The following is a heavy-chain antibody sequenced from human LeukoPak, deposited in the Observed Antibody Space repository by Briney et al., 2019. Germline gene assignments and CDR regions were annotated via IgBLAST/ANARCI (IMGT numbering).Heavy chain of an antibody. V-gene: IGHV3-23*01. Sequence: PGGSLRLSCAASGFTFSSYGMSWVRQAPGKGLEWVSAISGSGGSTYYADSVKGRFTISRDNSKNTLYLQMSSLRAEDTAVYYCAKGSNYGSGSYRDYWGQGTLVTVSS. J-gene: IGHJ4*02. CDR2: ISGSGGST. CDR3: AKGSNYGSGSYRDY. CDR1: GFTFSSYG. D-gene: IGHD3-10*01.